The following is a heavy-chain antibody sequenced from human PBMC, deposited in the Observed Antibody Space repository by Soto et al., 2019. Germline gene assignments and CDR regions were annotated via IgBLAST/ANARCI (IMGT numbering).Heavy chain of an antibody. CDR1: GFTLNKYA. Sequence: CVASGFTLNKYAMSWVRHAPGKGLEWVSAVSASGGSPYYADSVKGRFTISRDNSRNTLYLQMNSLRAEDTAVYYCAKDRSSTSCYAFDFWGQGTLVIVSS. D-gene: IGHD2-2*01. CDR2: VSASGGSP. CDR3: AKDRSSTSCYAFDF. J-gene: IGHJ4*02. V-gene: IGHV3-23*01.